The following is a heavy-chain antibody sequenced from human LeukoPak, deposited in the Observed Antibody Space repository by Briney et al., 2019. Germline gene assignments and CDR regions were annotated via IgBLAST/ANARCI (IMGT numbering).Heavy chain of an antibody. CDR2: ISGSGGST. CDR3: AKDKMGATTGAFDY. V-gene: IGHV3-23*01. J-gene: IGHJ4*02. CDR1: GFTFSSYA. D-gene: IGHD1-26*01. Sequence: GGSLRLSCAASGFTFSSYAMSWVRQAPGKGLEWVSAISGSGGSTYYADSVKGRFTISRDNSKNTLYLQMNSLRAEDTAVYYCAKDKMGATTGAFDYWAREPWSPSPQ.